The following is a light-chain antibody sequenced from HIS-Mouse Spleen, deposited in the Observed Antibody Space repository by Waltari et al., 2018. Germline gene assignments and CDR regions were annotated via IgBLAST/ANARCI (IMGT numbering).Light chain of an antibody. CDR3: AAWDDSLNGPV. CDR2: SNN. V-gene: IGLV1-44*01. J-gene: IGLJ3*02. CDR1: RSNIGSNT. Sequence: QSVLTPPPSASGTPGQRVTIAWSGSRSNIGSNTVNWYQQLPGTAPKPPIYSNNQRPSGVPDRFSGSKSGTSASLVISGLQSEDEADYYCAAWDDSLNGPVFGGGTKLTVL.